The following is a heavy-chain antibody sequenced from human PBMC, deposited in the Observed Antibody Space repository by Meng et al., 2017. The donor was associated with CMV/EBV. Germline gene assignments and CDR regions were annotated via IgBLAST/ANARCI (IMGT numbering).Heavy chain of an antibody. D-gene: IGHD6-19*01. J-gene: IGHJ4*02. V-gene: IGHV4-59*01. CDR2: IYYSGST. Sequence: GSLRLSCTVSGGSISSYYWSWIRQPPGKGLEWIGYIYYSGSTNYNPSLKSRVTISVDTSKNQFSLKLSSVTAADTAVYYCARGRGQWLSHYFDYWGQGTLVTVSS. CDR3: ARGRGQWLSHYFDY. CDR1: GGSISSYY.